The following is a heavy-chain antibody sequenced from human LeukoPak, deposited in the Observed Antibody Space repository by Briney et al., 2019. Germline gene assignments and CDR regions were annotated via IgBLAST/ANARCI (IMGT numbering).Heavy chain of an antibody. D-gene: IGHD1-26*01. CDR2: VYPGDSDT. J-gene: IGHJ4*02. Sequence: GESLKISCKGSGYSFTNYWIGWVRQMPGKGLEWMVIVYPGDSDTKYSPSFQGQVTMSADRSISAAYLQWSSLKASDTAIYYCARRYSGSHQRDFYFDFWGQGTLVTVSS. CDR3: ARRYSGSHQRDFYFDF. CDR1: GYSFTNYW. V-gene: IGHV5-51*01.